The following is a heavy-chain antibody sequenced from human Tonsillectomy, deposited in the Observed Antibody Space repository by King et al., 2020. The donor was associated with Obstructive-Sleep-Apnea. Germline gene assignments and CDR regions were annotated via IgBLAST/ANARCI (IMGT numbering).Heavy chain of an antibody. V-gene: IGHV3-23*04. CDR2: FSSSGYST. Sequence: EVQLVESGGGLVQPGGSLRLSCAASGFTFSSYAMSWVRQAPGKGLEWVSGFSSSGYSTYYADSVKGRFTISRDNSKNTLYLQMNSLRAEDTAVYYCAKDGAAARTDWYFDLWAVAPWSLSPQ. CDR1: GFTFSSYA. CDR3: AKDGAAARTDWYFDL. J-gene: IGHJ2*01. D-gene: IGHD6-6*01.